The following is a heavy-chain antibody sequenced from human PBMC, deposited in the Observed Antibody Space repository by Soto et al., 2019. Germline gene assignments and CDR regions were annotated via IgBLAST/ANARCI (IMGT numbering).Heavy chain of an antibody. J-gene: IGHJ4*02. Sequence: QVQLQQWGAGLLKPSETLSLTCAVYGGSFSGYYWSWIRQPPGKGLEWIGEINHSGSTNYNPSLKSRVTISVDTTKNQFALKLSSVTAADTAVYYCARSGYCRVVRYFDYWGQGTLVTVSS. D-gene: IGHD3-22*01. CDR3: ARSGYCRVVRYFDY. V-gene: IGHV4-34*01. CDR2: INHSGST. CDR1: GGSFSGYY.